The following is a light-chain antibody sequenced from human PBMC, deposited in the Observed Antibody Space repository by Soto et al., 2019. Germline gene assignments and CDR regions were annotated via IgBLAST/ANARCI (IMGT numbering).Light chain of an antibody. V-gene: IGKV3-20*01. CDR3: QQYGSSPHT. J-gene: IGKJ1*01. CDR1: QSVSSSS. Sequence: EIVLTQSPGTLSLSPGERATLSYRASQSVSSSSLAWFQQKPGQAPRLLIYDASSRATGIPDRFSGSGSGTDFTLTISRLEPEDLAVYYCQQYGSSPHTFGQGTKVEVK. CDR2: DAS.